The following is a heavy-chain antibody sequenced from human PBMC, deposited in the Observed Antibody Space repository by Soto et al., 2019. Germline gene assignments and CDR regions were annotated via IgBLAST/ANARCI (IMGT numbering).Heavy chain of an antibody. D-gene: IGHD3-22*01. CDR2: IKSKTDGGTT. Sequence: EVQLVESGGGLVKPGGSLRLSCAASGFTFSNAWMNWVRQAPGKGLEWVGRIKSKTDGGTTDYAAPVKGRFTISRDDSKHTLYLQMNSLKTEDTAVYYCTTAEGYYYDSSGYYTPDYWGQGTLVIVSS. J-gene: IGHJ4*02. CDR1: GFTFSNAW. V-gene: IGHV3-15*07. CDR3: TTAEGYYYDSSGYYTPDY.